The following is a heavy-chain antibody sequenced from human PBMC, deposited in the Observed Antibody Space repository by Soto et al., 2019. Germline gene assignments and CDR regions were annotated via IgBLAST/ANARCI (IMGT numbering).Heavy chain of an antibody. CDR3: ARQYGSGSYPLDY. Sequence: SETLSLTCTVSGGSISGYYWGWIRQPPGRGLEYIGYIYSSGSSNYNPSLKSRVTMSVDTSKNQFSLKLNSVTDADTAVYYCARQYGSGSYPLDYWGRGTLVTVS. V-gene: IGHV4-59*08. CDR1: GGSISGYY. CDR2: IYSSGSS. D-gene: IGHD3-10*01. J-gene: IGHJ4*02.